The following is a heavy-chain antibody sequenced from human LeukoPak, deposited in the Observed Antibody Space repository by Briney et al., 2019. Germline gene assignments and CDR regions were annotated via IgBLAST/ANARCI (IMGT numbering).Heavy chain of an antibody. J-gene: IGHJ4*02. CDR2: ISSSGRTI. CDR1: GFTFSNYE. D-gene: IGHD4-23*01. Sequence: GGSLRLSCAASGFTFSNYEMNWVRQAPGEGLEWVSYISSSGRTIYYADSVKGRFTISRDNAKNSLYLQMNNLRAEDTAIYYCARDLDGGNSFDYWGQGTLVTVSS. CDR3: ARDLDGGNSFDY. V-gene: IGHV3-48*03.